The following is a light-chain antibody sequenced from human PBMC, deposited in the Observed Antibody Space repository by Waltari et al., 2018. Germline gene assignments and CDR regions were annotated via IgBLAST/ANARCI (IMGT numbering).Light chain of an antibody. CDR3: LQYNSYPWT. J-gene: IGKJ1*01. CDR2: KES. CDR1: QSIVVW. Sequence: DIQVTQSPSTLSASVGDRVTITCRASQSIVVWLAWYQQKPGKVPKLLIYKESYLESGVPSRFSGSGSGTEFTLTISSLQAYDFATYYCLQYNSYPWTFGQGTKVEIK. V-gene: IGKV1-5*03.